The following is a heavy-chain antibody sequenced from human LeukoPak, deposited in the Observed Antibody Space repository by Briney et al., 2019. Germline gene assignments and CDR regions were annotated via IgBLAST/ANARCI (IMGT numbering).Heavy chain of an antibody. J-gene: IGHJ4*02. CDR3: ARSPRWLYFDY. D-gene: IGHD5-12*01. CDR2: IYYSGST. CDR1: GGSFSGYY. V-gene: IGHV4-59*06. Sequence: SETLSLTCAVYGGSFSGYYWSWIRQPPGKGLEWIGYIYYSGSTYYNPSLKSRVTISVDTSKNQFSLKLSSVTAADTAVYYCARSPRWLYFDYWGQGTLVTVSS.